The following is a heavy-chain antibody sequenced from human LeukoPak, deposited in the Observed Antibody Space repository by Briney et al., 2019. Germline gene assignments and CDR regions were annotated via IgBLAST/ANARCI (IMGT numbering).Heavy chain of an antibody. Sequence: ASVKVSCKASGGTFSSYAISWVRQAPGQGLEWMGIINPSGGSTSYAQKFQGRVTMTRDMSTSTVYMELSSLRSEDTAVYYCARGHSSGWSYYYYYMDVWGKGTTVTVSS. V-gene: IGHV1-46*01. D-gene: IGHD6-19*01. CDR2: INPSGGST. J-gene: IGHJ6*03. CDR1: GGTFSSYA. CDR3: ARGHSSGWSYYYYYMDV.